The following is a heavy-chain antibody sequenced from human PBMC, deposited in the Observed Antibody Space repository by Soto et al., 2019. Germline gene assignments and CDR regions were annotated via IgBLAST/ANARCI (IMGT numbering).Heavy chain of an antibody. CDR1: GFTFSRYG. J-gene: IGHJ4*02. CDR3: ARPPDSSGWYHFDY. V-gene: IGHV3-30*19. CDR2: ISYDGSNK. D-gene: IGHD6-19*01. Sequence: QVQVVESGGGVGQPGRSLRLSCAASGFTFSRYGMHWVRQVPGKGLEWVAVISYDGSNKYYADSVKGRFTISRDNSKNTLYLQMNSLRAEDTAVYYCARPPDSSGWYHFDYWGQGTLVTVSS.